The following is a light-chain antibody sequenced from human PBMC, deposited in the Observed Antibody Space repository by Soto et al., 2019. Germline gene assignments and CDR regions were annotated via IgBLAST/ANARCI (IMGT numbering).Light chain of an antibody. CDR2: GAS. CDR1: QSVSSN. CDR3: QQYNNWPRGT. J-gene: IGKJ2*02. Sequence: EIVMTQSPATLSVSPGERPTLSCRASQSVSSNLAWYQQKPGQAPRLPIYGASTRATGIPARFSGSGSGTEFTLTISSLQSEDFAVYYCQQYNNWPRGTFGQGTKLEIK. V-gene: IGKV3-15*01.